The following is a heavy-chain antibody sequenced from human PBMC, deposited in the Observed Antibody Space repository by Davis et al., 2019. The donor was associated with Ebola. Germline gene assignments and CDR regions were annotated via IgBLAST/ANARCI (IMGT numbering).Heavy chain of an antibody. CDR2: INHSGNT. J-gene: IGHJ4*02. Sequence: MPSETLSLTCAVSGDSISSSNWWSWVRQPPGKGLEWIGEINHSGNTHCNPSLKSRVTISVDTSKNQFSLKLSSLTAADTAVYYCARRRDSGYDYGADYWGQGTLVTVSS. CDR3: ARRRDSGYDYGADY. CDR1: GDSISSSNW. V-gene: IGHV4-4*02. D-gene: IGHD5-12*01.